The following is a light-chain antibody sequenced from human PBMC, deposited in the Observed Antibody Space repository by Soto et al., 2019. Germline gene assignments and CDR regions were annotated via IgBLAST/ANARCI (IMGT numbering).Light chain of an antibody. CDR2: LGS. J-gene: IGKJ2*01. CDR3: MQALQTPYT. Sequence: DIVMTQSPLSLPVTPGEPASISCRSSQSLLHSNGYNYLDWYLQKPGQSPQLLIYLGSNRDSGEPDRFSGSGSGTDCTLKISRVEAEDVGVYYCMQALQTPYTFGQGTKLEIK. CDR1: QSLLHSNGYNY. V-gene: IGKV2-28*01.